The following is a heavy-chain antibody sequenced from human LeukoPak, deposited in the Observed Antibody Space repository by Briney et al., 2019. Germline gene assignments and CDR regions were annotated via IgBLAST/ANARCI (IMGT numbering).Heavy chain of an antibody. CDR3: ASDTGAPQCSSTSCQSDY. CDR2: IIPIFGTA. J-gene: IGHJ4*02. Sequence: ASVKVSCKASGGTFSSYAISWVRQAPGQGLEWMGGIIPIFGTANYAQKFQGRVTITADESTSTAYMELSSLRSEDTAVYYCASDTGAPQCSSTSCQSDYWGQGTLVTVSS. CDR1: GGTFSSYA. V-gene: IGHV1-69*13. D-gene: IGHD2-2*01.